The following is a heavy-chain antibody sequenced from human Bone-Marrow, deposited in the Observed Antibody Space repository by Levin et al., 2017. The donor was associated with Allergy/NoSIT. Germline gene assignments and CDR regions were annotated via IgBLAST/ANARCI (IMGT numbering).Heavy chain of an antibody. CDR1: GFTFSSYA. CDR2: ISYDGSNK. CDR3: ARDPRQWLVNGAAPDY. V-gene: IGHV3-30-3*01. D-gene: IGHD6-19*01. Sequence: GGSLRLSCAASGFTFSSYAMHWVRQAPGKGLEWVAVISYDGSNKYYADSVKGRFTISRDNSKNTLYLQMNSLRAEDTAVYYCARDPRQWLVNGAAPDYWGQGTLVTVSS. J-gene: IGHJ4*02.